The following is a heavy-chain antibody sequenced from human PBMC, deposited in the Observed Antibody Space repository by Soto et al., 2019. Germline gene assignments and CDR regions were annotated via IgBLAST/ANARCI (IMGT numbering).Heavy chain of an antibody. CDR3: ARERYYGSGSRYNYYYYYGMDV. V-gene: IGHV4-59*01. Sequence: SETLPLTCTVSVGSISSYYWSWIRQPPGEGLEWIGYFYYSASANYNPSLKIRVTISVDTSKNQFSLKLSSVAAADTAVYYCARERYYGSGSRYNYYYYYGMDVWGQGTTVTVSS. J-gene: IGHJ6*02. CDR1: VGSISSYY. CDR2: FYYSASA. D-gene: IGHD3-10*01.